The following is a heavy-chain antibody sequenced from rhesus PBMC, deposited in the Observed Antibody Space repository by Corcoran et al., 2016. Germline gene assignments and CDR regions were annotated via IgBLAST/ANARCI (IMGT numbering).Heavy chain of an antibody. V-gene: IGHV4-127*01. CDR3: ARGWGPDF. D-gene: IGHD7-45*01. CDR2: IDGRSGST. Sequence: QVQLRESGPGLVKPSETLSLTSVVSGFSIRFGYVWEWIHQPPGKGLEWIGNIDGRSGSTNYNPSLRSRVTISKDTSMNQFSLRLNSVTAADTAMYYCARGWGPDFWGQGVLVTVSS. J-gene: IGHJ4*01. CDR1: GFSIRFGYV.